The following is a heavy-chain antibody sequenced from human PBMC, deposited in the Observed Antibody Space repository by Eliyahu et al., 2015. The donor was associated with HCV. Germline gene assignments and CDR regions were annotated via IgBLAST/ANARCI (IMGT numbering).Heavy chain of an antibody. CDR3: AKGPNSNGYDNWFDP. V-gene: IGHV3-23*01. CDR2: ISASGGTT. J-gene: IGHJ5*02. Sequence: EVQMLESGGGLVQPGGSLRLSCAASGFSFSXYDMCWVRQAPGKGLQWVSTISASGGTTHYADSVKGRFTISRDNSENTLYLQMNSLRAEDTAVYYCAKGPNSNGYDNWFDPWGQGTLVTVSS. CDR1: GFSFSXYD. D-gene: IGHD3-22*01.